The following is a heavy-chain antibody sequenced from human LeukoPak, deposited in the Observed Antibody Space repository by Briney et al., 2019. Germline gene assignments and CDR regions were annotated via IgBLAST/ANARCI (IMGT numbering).Heavy chain of an antibody. D-gene: IGHD3-22*01. V-gene: IGHV4-4*07. CDR2: IYTSGST. CDR1: GGSISSYY. CDR3: ARETYDSSGYPPGYFDY. Sequence: SETLSLTCTVSGGSISSYYWSWIRQPAGKGLEWIGRIYTSGSTNYNPSLKSRVTMSVDTSKNQFSLKLSSVTAADTAVHYCARETYDSSGYPPGYFDYWGQGTLVTVSS. J-gene: IGHJ4*02.